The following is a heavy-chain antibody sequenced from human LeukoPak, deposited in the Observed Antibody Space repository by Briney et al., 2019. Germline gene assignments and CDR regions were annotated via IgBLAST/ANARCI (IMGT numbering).Heavy chain of an antibody. CDR1: GFTVSSNY. CDR3: AKDYVLYDSSGYYPGY. CDR2: IYSGGST. J-gene: IGHJ4*02. D-gene: IGHD3-22*01. Sequence: GGSLRLSCAASGFTVSSNYMSWVRQAPGKGLEWVSVIYSGGSTYYADSVKGRFTISRDNSKNTLYLQMNSLRAEDTAVYYCAKDYVLYDSSGYYPGYWGQGTLVTVSS. V-gene: IGHV3-66*01.